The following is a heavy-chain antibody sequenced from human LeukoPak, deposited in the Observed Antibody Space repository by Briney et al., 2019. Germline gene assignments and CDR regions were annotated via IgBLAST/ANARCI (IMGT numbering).Heavy chain of an antibody. CDR2: ISCDGSNK. J-gene: IGHJ6*02. V-gene: IGHV3-30-3*01. Sequence: GRSLRLSCAASGFTFSSYAMHWVRQAPGKGLEWVAVISCDGSNKYYADSAKGRFTISRDNSKNTLYLQMNSLRAEDTAVYYCARDGGGVVVVAATGYGMDVWGQGTTVTVSS. CDR3: ARDGGGVVVVAATGYGMDV. D-gene: IGHD2-15*01. CDR1: GFTFSSYA.